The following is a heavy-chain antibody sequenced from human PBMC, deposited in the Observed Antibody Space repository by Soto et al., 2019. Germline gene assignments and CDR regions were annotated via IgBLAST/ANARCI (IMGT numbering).Heavy chain of an antibody. D-gene: IGHD2-8*02. J-gene: IGHJ4*02. CDR2: IYYSGST. Sequence: NPSETLSLTCTVSGGSISSSSYYWGWIRQPPGKGLEWIGSIYYSGSTYYNPSLKSRVTISVDTSKNQFSLKLSSVTAADTAVYYCARDKITGLFDYWGQGTRVTAPQ. V-gene: IGHV4-39*02. CDR3: ARDKITGLFDY. CDR1: GGSISSSSYY.